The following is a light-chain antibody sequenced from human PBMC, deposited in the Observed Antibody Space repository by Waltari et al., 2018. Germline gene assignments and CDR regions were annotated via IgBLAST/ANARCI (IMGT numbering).Light chain of an antibody. CDR3: CSYAGSNTYVV. J-gene: IGLJ2*01. CDR1: SSDVGNYNL. CDR2: EVT. Sequence: QSALTQPASVSGSPGQSITISCTGTSSDVGNYNLVSWYQQHPGKAPKLIIYEVTKRHSGVSYRFSGSKSGSTASLTISGLQAEDEADYYCCSYAGSNTYVVLGGGTKLTVL. V-gene: IGLV2-23*02.